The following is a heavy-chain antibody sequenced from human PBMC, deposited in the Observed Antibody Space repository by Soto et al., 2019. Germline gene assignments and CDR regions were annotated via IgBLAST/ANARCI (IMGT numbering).Heavy chain of an antibody. Sequence: PGGSLRLSCAASGFTFSSYEMNWVRQAPGKGLEWVSYISSSGSTIYYADSVKGRFTISRDNAKNSLYLQMNSLRAEDTAVYYCARGSYSYGYDAFDIWGQGTMVTVSS. CDR1: GFTFSSYE. CDR2: ISSSGSTI. V-gene: IGHV3-48*03. J-gene: IGHJ3*02. D-gene: IGHD5-18*01. CDR3: ARGSYSYGYDAFDI.